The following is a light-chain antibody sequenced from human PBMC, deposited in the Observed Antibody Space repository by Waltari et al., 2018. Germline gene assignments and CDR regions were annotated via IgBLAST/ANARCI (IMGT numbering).Light chain of an antibody. CDR3: SVWDDSLNGQV. CDR1: TSNLANKG. V-gene: IGLV1-36*01. CDR2: YDV. J-gene: IGLJ2*01. Sequence: QSVLTQPPSVSEAPRQRVTLSCSGSTSNLANKGVIWYQQLPGKAPKLLIYYDVLRPSGVSDRFSASKSGTSASLAISGLQSEDEADYYCSVWDDSLNGQVFGGGTKLTVL.